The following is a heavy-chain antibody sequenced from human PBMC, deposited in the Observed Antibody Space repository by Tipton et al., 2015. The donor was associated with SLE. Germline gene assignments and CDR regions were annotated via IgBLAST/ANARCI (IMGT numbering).Heavy chain of an antibody. D-gene: IGHD3-10*01. J-gene: IGHJ2*01. V-gene: IGHV4-39*07. CDR3: ARPSPYGSGSYHPWYFDL. CDR1: GGSISSSSYY. CDR2: IYYSRST. Sequence: TLSLTCTVSGGSISSSSYYWGWIRQPPGKGLEWIGSIYYSRSTYYNPSLKSRVTISVDTSKNQFSLKLSSVTAADTAVYYCARPSPYGSGSYHPWYFDLWGRGTLVTVSS.